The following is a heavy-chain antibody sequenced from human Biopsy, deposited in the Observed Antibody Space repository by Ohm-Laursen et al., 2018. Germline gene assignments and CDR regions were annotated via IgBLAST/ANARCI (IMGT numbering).Heavy chain of an antibody. D-gene: IGHD1-26*01. CDR3: ARGEGSSWFDP. Sequence: GASVKVSCNVSGDSFTSYAIGWVRQAPGQGLEWMGGIIPIPNVATYAQKFQGRITITADESTSTAYMELSSLTSDDTAVYFCARGEGSSWFDPWGHGTLVTVSS. CDR2: IIPIPNVA. V-gene: IGHV1-69*10. CDR1: GDSFTSYA. J-gene: IGHJ5*02.